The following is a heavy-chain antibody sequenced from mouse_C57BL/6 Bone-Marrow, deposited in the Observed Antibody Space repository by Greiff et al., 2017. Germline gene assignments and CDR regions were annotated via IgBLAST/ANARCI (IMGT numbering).Heavy chain of an antibody. CDR2: IYPRGGST. V-gene: IGHV1-85*01. D-gene: IGHD2-1*01. J-gene: IGHJ2*01. CDR1: GYTFTSYD. CDR3: ARSKILPYYFDY. Sequence: VQLQQSGPELVKPGASVKLSCKASGYTFTSYDINWVKQRPGQGLEWIGWIYPRGGSTKYNEKFKGKATLTVDTSSSTAYMELHSLTSEDSAVYVCARSKILPYYFDYWGQGTTLTVSS.